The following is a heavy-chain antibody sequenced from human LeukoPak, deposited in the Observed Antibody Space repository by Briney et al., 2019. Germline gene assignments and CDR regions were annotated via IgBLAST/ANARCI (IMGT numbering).Heavy chain of an antibody. J-gene: IGHJ4*02. V-gene: IGHV3-23*01. CDR1: GFTFSSYA. CDR2: ISGSGGST. Sequence: GGSLRLSCAASGFTFSSYAMSWVRQAPGKGLEWVSAISGSGGSTYYADSVKGRFNISRDNSKNTLYLQMNSLRAEDTAVYYCAKDRDCSGGSCYSDYWGQGTLVTVSS. D-gene: IGHD2-15*01. CDR3: AKDRDCSGGSCYSDY.